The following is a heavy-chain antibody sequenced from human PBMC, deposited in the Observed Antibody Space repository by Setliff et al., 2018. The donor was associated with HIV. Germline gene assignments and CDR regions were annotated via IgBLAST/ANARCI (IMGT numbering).Heavy chain of an antibody. CDR3: ARGLPLRDGFNHRALDI. Sequence: SETLSLTCSVSGDSIISDSYYWDWIRQSPGKGLEWIGSVFYSGATYFNPSLESRLIMSVDTSKNQFSLNLNSVTATDTAVYYCARGLPLRDGFNHRALDIWGHGTRVTVSS. V-gene: IGHV4-39*01. J-gene: IGHJ3*02. CDR1: GDSIISDSYY. D-gene: IGHD2-15*01. CDR2: VFYSGAT.